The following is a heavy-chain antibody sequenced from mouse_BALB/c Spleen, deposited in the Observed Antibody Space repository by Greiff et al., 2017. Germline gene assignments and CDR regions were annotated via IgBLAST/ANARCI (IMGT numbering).Heavy chain of an antibody. CDR3: ARSRYGCDGAPYAMDY. CDR2: ISYSGST. Sequence: EVQLQQSGPGLVKPSQSLSLTCTVTGYSITSDYAWNWIRQFPGNKLEWMGYISYSGSTSYNPSLKSRISITRDTSKNQFFLQLNSVTTEDTATYYCARSRYGCDGAPYAMDYWGQGTSVTVSS. D-gene: IGHD2-2*01. CDR1: GYSITSDYA. J-gene: IGHJ4*01. V-gene: IGHV3-2*02.